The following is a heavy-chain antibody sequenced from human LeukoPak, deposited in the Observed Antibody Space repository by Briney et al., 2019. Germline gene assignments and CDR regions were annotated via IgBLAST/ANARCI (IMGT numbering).Heavy chain of an antibody. V-gene: IGHV3-9*01. CDR2: ISWNSGSI. CDR1: GFTFYYYA. J-gene: IGHJ4*02. CDR3: AKGIRSRQSGSYDY. Sequence: GRSLRLSRAASGFTFYYYAMHWVRQAPGKGLEWVSGISWNSGSIGYADSVKGRFTISRDNAKNSLYLQMNSLRAEDTALYYCAKGIRSRQSGSYDYWGQGTLVTVSS. D-gene: IGHD1-26*01.